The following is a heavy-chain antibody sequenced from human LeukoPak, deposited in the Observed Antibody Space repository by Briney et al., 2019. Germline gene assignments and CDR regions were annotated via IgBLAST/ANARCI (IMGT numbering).Heavy chain of an antibody. CDR3: ARGPPVRIQLWLVPDY. CDR1: GYTFTSYY. D-gene: IGHD5-18*01. V-gene: IGHV1-46*01. J-gene: IGHJ4*02. Sequence: ASVKVSCKASGYTFTSYYMHWVRQAPGQGLEWMGIINPSGGSTSYAQKFQGRVTMTRDMSTSTVYMELSSLRSEDTAVYYCARGPPVRIQLWLVPDYWGQGTLVTVSS. CDR2: INPSGGST.